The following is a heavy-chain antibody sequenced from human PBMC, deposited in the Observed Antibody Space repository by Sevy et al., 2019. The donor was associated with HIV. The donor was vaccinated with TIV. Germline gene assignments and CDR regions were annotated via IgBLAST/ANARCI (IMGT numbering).Heavy chain of an antibody. V-gene: IGHV3-30-3*01. D-gene: IGHD6-13*01. J-gene: IGHJ2*01. Sequence: GGSLRLSCTASGFILGYYAMHWVRQAPGKGLEWVAVSSYDGGNIYYADSVQGRFTVSRDNSKNTLYLQVNSLRVEDTAVYYCAKHYIHDIADGWYFDLWGRGTLVTVSS. CDR2: SSYDGGNI. CDR3: AKHYIHDIADGWYFDL. CDR1: GFILGYYA.